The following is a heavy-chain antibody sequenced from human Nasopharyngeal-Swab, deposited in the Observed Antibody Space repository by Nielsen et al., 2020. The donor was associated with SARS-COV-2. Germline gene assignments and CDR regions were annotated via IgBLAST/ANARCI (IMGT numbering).Heavy chain of an antibody. Sequence: SETLSLTCTVSGGSISSYYWSWIRQPPGKGPEWIGYIYYSGSTNYNPSLKSRVTISVDTSKNQFSLKLSSVTAADTAVYYCARASHVVRSLEPYFDYWGQGTLVTVSS. D-gene: IGHD3-3*01. J-gene: IGHJ4*02. CDR2: IYYSGST. CDR1: GGSISSYY. CDR3: ARASHVVRSLEPYFDY. V-gene: IGHV4-59*01.